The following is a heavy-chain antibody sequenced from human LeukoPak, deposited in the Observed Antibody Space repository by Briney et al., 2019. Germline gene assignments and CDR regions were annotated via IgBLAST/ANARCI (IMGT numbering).Heavy chain of an antibody. D-gene: IGHD6-6*01. CDR1: GGSISSSSYY. Sequence: SETLSLTCTVSGGSISSSSYYWGWIRQPPGKGLEWIGSIYYSGSTYYNPSLKSRVTISVDTSKNQFSLKLSSVTAADTAVYYCARAASIAARRAHYYFDYWGQGTLVTVSS. V-gene: IGHV4-39*07. CDR2: IYYSGST. J-gene: IGHJ4*02. CDR3: ARAASIAARRAHYYFDY.